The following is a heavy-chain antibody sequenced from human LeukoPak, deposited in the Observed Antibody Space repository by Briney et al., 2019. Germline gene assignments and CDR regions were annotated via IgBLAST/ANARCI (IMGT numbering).Heavy chain of an antibody. CDR3: ARVCSGGSCYPVGFDY. Sequence: ASVKVSCKASGYTFTSYGISWVRQAPGQGLEWMGWISAYNGNTNYAQKLQGRVTMTTDTSTSTAYMELRSLRSDDTAVYHCARVCSGGSCYPVGFDYWGQGTLVTVSS. J-gene: IGHJ4*02. D-gene: IGHD2-15*01. CDR2: ISAYNGNT. V-gene: IGHV1-18*01. CDR1: GYTFTSYG.